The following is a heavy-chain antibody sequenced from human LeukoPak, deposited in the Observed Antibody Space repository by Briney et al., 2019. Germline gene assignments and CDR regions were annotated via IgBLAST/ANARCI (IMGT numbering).Heavy chain of an antibody. V-gene: IGHV3-7*03. CDR2: IKEDGGEI. D-gene: IGHD1-26*01. CDR1: GFTFSSYW. Sequence: GGSLRLSCAASGFTFSSYWMSWVRQAPGKGLEWVANIKEDGGEIHFVDSMKGRFTISRDNAKNSLYLQMNSLRGDNTAVYYCARSGYSHSWDYWGQGTLVIVSS. J-gene: IGHJ4*02. CDR3: ARSGYSHSWDY.